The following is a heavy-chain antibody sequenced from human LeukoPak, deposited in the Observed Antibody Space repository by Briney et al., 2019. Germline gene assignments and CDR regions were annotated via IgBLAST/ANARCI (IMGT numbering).Heavy chain of an antibody. CDR1: GGYISSYY. V-gene: IGHV4-59*01. CDR2: SFFSGST. Sequence: SETLSLTCTVTGGYISSYYWSWIRQPPGKGLEWIGYSFFSGSTNYNPSLKSRVTISLDTPKNQFSLRLNSVTAAATAVYYCARGGLSSGWYGWGQGTLGTASS. J-gene: IGHJ4*02. CDR3: ARGGLSSGWYG. D-gene: IGHD6-19*01.